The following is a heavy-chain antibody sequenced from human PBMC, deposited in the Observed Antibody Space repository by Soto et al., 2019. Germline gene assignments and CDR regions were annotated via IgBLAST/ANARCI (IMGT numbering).Heavy chain of an antibody. J-gene: IGHJ6*02. CDR1: GYSFTSYW. CDR3: ARLSSGSTSCYFGCYYYYYGMDV. Sequence: GESLKISCKGSGYSFTSYWIGWVRQMPGKGLEWMGIIYPGDSDTRYSPSFQGQVTISADKSISTAYLQWSSLKASDTAMYYCARLSSGSTSCYFGCYYYYYGMDVWGQGTTVTVSS. V-gene: IGHV5-51*01. D-gene: IGHD2-2*01. CDR2: IYPGDSDT.